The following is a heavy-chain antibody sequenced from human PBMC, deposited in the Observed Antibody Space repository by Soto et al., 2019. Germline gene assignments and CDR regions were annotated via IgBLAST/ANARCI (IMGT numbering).Heavy chain of an antibody. CDR1: GGTFSSYT. V-gene: IGHV1-69*02. D-gene: IGHD1-7*01. CDR2: IIPILGIA. J-gene: IGHJ3*02. Sequence: QVQLVQSGAEVKKPGSSVKVSCKASGGTFSSYTISWVRQAPGQGLEWMGRIIPILGIANYAQKYLGRVTRHLGKPNHTQEFQGRVNITADKSSRSGNIEPGRLRTKANAELYCERGPRCGDCPPDAFDIWGQWTMVTVSS. CDR3: NIEPGRLRTKANAELYCERGPRCGDCPPDAFDI.